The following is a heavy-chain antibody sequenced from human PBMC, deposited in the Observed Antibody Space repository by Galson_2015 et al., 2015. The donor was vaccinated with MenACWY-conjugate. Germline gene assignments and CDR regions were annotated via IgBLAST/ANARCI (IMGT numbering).Heavy chain of an antibody. CDR2: IYSGGST. J-gene: IGHJ4*02. CDR3: ARGGRGRFDY. Sequence: SLRLSCAVSGFTVSSDYMSWVRQAPGKGLEWVSVIYSGGSTYYADSVKGRFTISRDSSKNTLYLQMNSLRPEDTAVFYCARGGRGRFDYWGQGALVTVSS. CDR1: GFTVSSDY. D-gene: IGHD3-16*01. V-gene: IGHV3-66*02.